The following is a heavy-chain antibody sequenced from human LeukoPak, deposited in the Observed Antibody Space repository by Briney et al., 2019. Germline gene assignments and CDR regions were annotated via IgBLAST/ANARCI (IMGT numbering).Heavy chain of an antibody. CDR3: ARVITGMDY. Sequence: GGSLRLSCAASGFTFSSYSMYWVRQAPGKGLEWVSSISSSGSYIYCADSVKGRFTISRDNARNSLYLQMNSLRAEDTAVYYCARVITGMDYWGQGTLVTVSS. V-gene: IGHV3-21*01. J-gene: IGHJ4*02. D-gene: IGHD1-20*01. CDR2: ISSSGSYI. CDR1: GFTFSSYS.